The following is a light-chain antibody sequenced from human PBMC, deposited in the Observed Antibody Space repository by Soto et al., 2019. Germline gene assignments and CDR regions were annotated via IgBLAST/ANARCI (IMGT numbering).Light chain of an antibody. CDR1: SGHSSYA. V-gene: IGLV4-69*01. Sequence: QLVLTQSPSASASLGASVKLTCTLSSGHSSYAIAWHQQQPEKGPRYLMKLNSDGSHSKGDGIPDRFSGSSSGAERYLTISSLQDEDEADYYCQTWGTGGVVFGGGTKLTVL. J-gene: IGLJ2*01. CDR2: LNSDGSH. CDR3: QTWGTGGVV.